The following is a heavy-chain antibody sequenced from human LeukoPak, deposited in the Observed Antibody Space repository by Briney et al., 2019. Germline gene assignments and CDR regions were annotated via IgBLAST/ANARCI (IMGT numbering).Heavy chain of an antibody. CDR1: GGSISSYY. V-gene: IGHV4-59*01. CDR3: ARQRITSETDSFDI. D-gene: IGHD3-10*01. Sequence: SETLSLTCTVSGGSISSYYWSWIRQPPGKGLEWIGYIYYSGSANYNPSLKSRVTISVDTSKNQFSLKLSSVTAADTAVHYCARQRITSETDSFDIWGQGTMVTVSS. J-gene: IGHJ3*02. CDR2: IYYSGSA.